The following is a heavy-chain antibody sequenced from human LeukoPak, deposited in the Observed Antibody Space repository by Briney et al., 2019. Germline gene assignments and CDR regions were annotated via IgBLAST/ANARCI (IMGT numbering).Heavy chain of an antibody. J-gene: IGHJ4*02. V-gene: IGHV4-59*01. Sequence: SETLSLTCTVSGGSINSYYWSWIRQPPGKGLEWIGYIYYSGSTNYNPSLKSRVTISVDTSKNQFSLKLSSVTGADTAVYYCARGGNGNGYAVLFDYGAQEPLVPVSS. CDR1: GGSINSYY. CDR2: IYYSGST. CDR3: ARGGNGNGYAVLFDY. D-gene: IGHD4-23*01.